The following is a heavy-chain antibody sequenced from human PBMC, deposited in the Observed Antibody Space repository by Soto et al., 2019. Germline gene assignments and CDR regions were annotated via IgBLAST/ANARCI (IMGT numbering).Heavy chain of an antibody. CDR3: AKAYYYAFDI. J-gene: IGHJ3*02. Sequence: GGSLRLSCAASGFIFSNYAMTWVRQAPGKGLEWVSSITGSGSNTYYADSAEGRFTISRDNSKNTLFLQMNSLRAEDTAVYYCAKAYYYAFDIWGQGTMVTVSS. CDR2: ITGSGSNT. D-gene: IGHD1-26*01. CDR1: GFIFSNYA. V-gene: IGHV3-23*01.